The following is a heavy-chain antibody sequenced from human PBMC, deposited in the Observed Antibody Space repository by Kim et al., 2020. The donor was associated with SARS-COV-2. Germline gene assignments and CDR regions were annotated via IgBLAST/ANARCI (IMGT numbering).Heavy chain of an antibody. CDR3: ARFGLVVVGVRYGMDV. V-gene: IGHV3-7*01. J-gene: IGHJ6*02. D-gene: IGHD2-15*01. CDR2: IKQDGSEK. CDR1: GFTFSSYW. Sequence: GGSLRLSCAASGFTFSSYWMSWVRQAPGKGLEWVANIKQDGSEKYYVDSVKGRFTISRDNAKNSLYLQMNSLRAEDTAVYYCARFGLVVVGVRYGMDVWGQGTTVTVSS.